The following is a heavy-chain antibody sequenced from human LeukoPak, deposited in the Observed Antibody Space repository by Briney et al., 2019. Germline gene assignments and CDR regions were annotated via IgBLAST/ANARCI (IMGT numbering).Heavy chain of an antibody. CDR2: ISYDGSNK. J-gene: IGHJ3*02. V-gene: IGHV3-30-3*01. Sequence: GGSLRLSCAASGFTFSSYAMHWVRQAPGKGLEWVAVISYDGSNKYSADSVKGRFTISRDNSKNTLYLQMNSLRAEDTAVYYCASDRGYYGSGSYSAFDIWGQGTMVTVSS. CDR1: GFTFSSYA. D-gene: IGHD3-10*01. CDR3: ASDRGYYGSGSYSAFDI.